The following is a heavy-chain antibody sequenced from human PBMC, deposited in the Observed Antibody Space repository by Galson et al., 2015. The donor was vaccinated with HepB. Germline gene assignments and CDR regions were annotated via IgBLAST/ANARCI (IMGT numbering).Heavy chain of an antibody. J-gene: IGHJ3*02. D-gene: IGHD6-6*01. CDR2: TYYRSQWYN. Sequence: CAISGDSVSSITAAWNWIRQSPSRGLEWLGRTYYRSQWYNDYAVSVKGRLTINPDTSRNQFSLQLNSVTPEDTAVYYCARDASVIAARRGDAFDIWGQGTMFTVSS. CDR1: GDSVSSITAA. CDR3: ARDASVIAARRGDAFDI. V-gene: IGHV6-1*01.